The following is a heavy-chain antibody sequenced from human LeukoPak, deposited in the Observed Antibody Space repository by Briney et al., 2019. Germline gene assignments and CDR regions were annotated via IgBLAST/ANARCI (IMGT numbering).Heavy chain of an antibody. V-gene: IGHV3-23*01. Sequence: PGGSLRLSCAASGFTFSSYAMYWVRQAPGKGLEWVSAISGTSGSTDYADSVEGRFTISRDNSRNTLYLQMNSLRAEDTAVYYCARDAGVYYYDSSGYFDYWGQGTLVTVSS. CDR1: GFTFSSYA. J-gene: IGHJ4*02. CDR2: ISGTSGST. CDR3: ARDAGVYYYDSSGYFDY. D-gene: IGHD3-22*01.